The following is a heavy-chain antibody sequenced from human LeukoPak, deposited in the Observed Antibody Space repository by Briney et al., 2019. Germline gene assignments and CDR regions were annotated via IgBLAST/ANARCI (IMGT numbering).Heavy chain of an antibody. CDR2: IIPIFGTA. CDR1: GGTFSSHA. CDR3: ARGATYYDILTGFGWFDP. Sequence: SVKVSCKASGGTFSSHAISWVRQAPGQGLEWMGGIIPIFGTANYAQKFQGRVTNTTDESTSTAYMELSSLRSEDTAVYYCARGATYYDILTGFGWFDPWGQGTLVTVSS. J-gene: IGHJ5*02. V-gene: IGHV1-69*05. D-gene: IGHD3-9*01.